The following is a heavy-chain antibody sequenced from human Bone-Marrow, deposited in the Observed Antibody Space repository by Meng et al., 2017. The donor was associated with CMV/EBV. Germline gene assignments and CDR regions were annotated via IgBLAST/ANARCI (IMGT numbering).Heavy chain of an antibody. CDR1: GGSISSSSYY. D-gene: IGHD3-3*01. CDR3: ARDDAYYDFWSGYYYYYGMDV. J-gene: IGHJ6*02. V-gene: IGHV4-39*07. Sequence: SETLSLTCTVSGGSISSSSYYWGWIRQPPGKGLEWIGRIYYSGSTYYNPSLKSRVTISVDTSKNQFSLKLSSVTAADTAVYYCARDDAYYDFWSGYYYYYGMDVWGQGTTVTVSS. CDR2: IYYSGST.